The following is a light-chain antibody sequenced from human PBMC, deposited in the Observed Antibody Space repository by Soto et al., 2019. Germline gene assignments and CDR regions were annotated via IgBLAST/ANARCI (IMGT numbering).Light chain of an antibody. CDR1: SNDDGVYIY. CDR2: YVS. CDR3: SSYTSSSTLRYV. V-gene: IGLV2-14*01. J-gene: IGLJ1*01. Sequence: QSVLTQPASVSGSPGQSITISCTGTSNDDGVYIYVFWFQQHPVKALLLLIYYVSNRPSGFSFRFSGSKPGNTASLTISGLQAEDEADYYCSSYTSSSTLRYVFGTGTKVTVL.